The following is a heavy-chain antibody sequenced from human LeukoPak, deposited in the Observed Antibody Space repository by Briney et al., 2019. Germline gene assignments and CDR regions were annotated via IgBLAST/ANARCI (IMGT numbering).Heavy chain of an antibody. V-gene: IGHV3-30*18. CDR1: GFTFSSYG. Sequence: PGRSLRLSCAASGFTFSSYGMHWVRQAPGKGLEWVAVISYDGSNKYYADSVKGRFTISRDNSKNTLYLQMNSLRAEDTAVYYCAKDSMTTVTDYWGQGTLVTVSS. CDR3: AKDSMTTVTDY. CDR2: ISYDGSNK. J-gene: IGHJ4*02. D-gene: IGHD4-17*01.